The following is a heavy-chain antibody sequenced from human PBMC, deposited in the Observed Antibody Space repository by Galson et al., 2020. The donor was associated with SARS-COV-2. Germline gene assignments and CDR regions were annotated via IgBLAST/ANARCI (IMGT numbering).Heavy chain of an antibody. V-gene: IGHV4-59*08. CDR2: KYYFGDS. Sequence: SQTLSLTCTVSGGSLSSDYWSWIRYLPGKGLEWIGYKYYFGDSKYNPSLASRATISVDTSKNQFSLKLTSVTAADTAVYYCARLPISGAMGAWFAPWGQGILVKVST. J-gene: IGHJ5*02. D-gene: IGHD2-2*01. CDR3: ARLPISGAMGAWFAP. CDR1: GGSLSSDY.